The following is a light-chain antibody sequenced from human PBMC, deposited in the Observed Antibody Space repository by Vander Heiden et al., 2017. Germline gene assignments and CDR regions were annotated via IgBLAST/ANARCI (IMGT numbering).Light chain of an antibody. V-gene: IGKV3-20*01. Sequence: IGLTQSPGTLSLSPGERVTLSCRANESLSSSYLAWYQHKAGQAPRLLIYRASIRDTGIPDRFSGSGSGTDFTLTISRLEPEDFAVYYCQLYGSSPLYAFGQGTKLEIK. J-gene: IGKJ2*01. CDR1: ESLSSSY. CDR3: QLYGSSPLYA. CDR2: RAS.